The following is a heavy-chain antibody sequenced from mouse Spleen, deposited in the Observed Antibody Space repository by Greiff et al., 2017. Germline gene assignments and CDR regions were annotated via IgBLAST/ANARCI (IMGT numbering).Heavy chain of an antibody. J-gene: IGHJ2*01. CDR1: GFTFSSYT. CDR2: ISGGGGNT. D-gene: IGHD1-1*01. V-gene: IGHV5-9*01. Sequence: DVMLVESGGGLVKPGGSLKLSCAASGFTFSSYTMSWVRQTPEKRLEWVATISGGGGNTYYPDSVKGRFTISRDNAKNTLYLQMSSLRSEDTALYYCARRGTTVVAYYFDYWGQGTTLTVSS. CDR3: ARRGTTVVAYYFDY.